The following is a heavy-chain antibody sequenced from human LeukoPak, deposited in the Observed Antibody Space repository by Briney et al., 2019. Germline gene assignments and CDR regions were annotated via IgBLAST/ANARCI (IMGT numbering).Heavy chain of an antibody. CDR3: LLMITFGGVISDY. J-gene: IGHJ4*02. D-gene: IGHD3-16*02. V-gene: IGHV4-34*01. Sequence: PSETLSLTCAVYGGSFSGYYWSWIRQPPGKGLEWIGEINHSGSTNYNLSLKSRVTISVDTSKNQFSLKLSSVTAADTAVYYCLLMITFGGVISDYWGQGTLVTVSS. CDR1: GGSFSGYY. CDR2: INHSGST.